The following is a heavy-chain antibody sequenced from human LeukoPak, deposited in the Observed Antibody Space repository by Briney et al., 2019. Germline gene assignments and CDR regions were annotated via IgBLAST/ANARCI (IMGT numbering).Heavy chain of an antibody. V-gene: IGHV5-51*01. Sequence: GESLKISCEGSGYSFTTYWIVWVRQMLGRGLEWMGIIYPGDSDTTYSPSFQGQVTISADKSISTAYLQWSSLKASDTAMYYCARHSTIASRLLDYWGQGTLVSVSS. D-gene: IGHD6-6*01. CDR1: GYSFTTYW. J-gene: IGHJ4*02. CDR3: ARHSTIASRLLDY. CDR2: IYPGDSDT.